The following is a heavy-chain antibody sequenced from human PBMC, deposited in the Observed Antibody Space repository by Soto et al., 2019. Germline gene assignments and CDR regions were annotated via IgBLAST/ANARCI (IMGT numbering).Heavy chain of an antibody. CDR3: AKEGAGASGWYRTHFDY. D-gene: IGHD6-19*01. J-gene: IGHJ4*02. CDR2: ISGSGGST. CDR1: GFTFSSYA. V-gene: IGHV3-23*01. Sequence: EVQLLESGGGLVQPGGSLRLSCAASGFTFSSYAMSWVRQAPGKGLEWVSAISGSGGSTYYADSVKGRFTISRDNSKNTLYLQMNSLRAEDTAVYYCAKEGAGASGWYRTHFDYWGQGTLVTVSS.